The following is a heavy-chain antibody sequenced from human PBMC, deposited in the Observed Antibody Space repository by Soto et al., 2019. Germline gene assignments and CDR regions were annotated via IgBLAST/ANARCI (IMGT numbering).Heavy chain of an antibody. J-gene: IGHJ4*02. CDR2: IYYSGST. Sequence: SETLSLTCVVSGGSITSYHWSWIRQPPGKGLEWIGYIYYSGSTNYNPSLKSRVTISVDTSKNQFSLKLSSVTAADTAVYYCAREPPSGWYYFDYWGQGTLVTVSS. CDR3: AREPPSGWYYFDY. D-gene: IGHD6-19*01. V-gene: IGHV4-59*01. CDR1: GGSITSYH.